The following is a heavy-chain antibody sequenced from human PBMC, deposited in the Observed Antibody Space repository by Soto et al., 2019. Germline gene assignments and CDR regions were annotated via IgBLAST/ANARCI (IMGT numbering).Heavy chain of an antibody. CDR1: GGTLNTYT. CDR2: IVPMYDSV. V-gene: IGHV1-69*06. D-gene: IGHD1-26*01. CDR3: ATWRHYSGSYCFDY. J-gene: IGHJ4*02. Sequence: ASVKVSCKASGGTLNTYTINWVRQAPGRRLEWVGQIVPMYDSVNYAENFQGRVTITADKSTKTSFMELNSLKSEDTALYFCATWRHYSGSYCFDYWGQGPLVTFYS.